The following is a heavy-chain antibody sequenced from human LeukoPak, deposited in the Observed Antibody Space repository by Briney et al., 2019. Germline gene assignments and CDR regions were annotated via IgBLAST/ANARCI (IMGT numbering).Heavy chain of an antibody. D-gene: IGHD3-9*01. CDR1: GFTFTSYT. CDR2: ISSSSNYI. Sequence: PGGSLRLSCAASGFTFTSYTIHWARQAPGKGLEWVSSISSSSNYIYYADSVKGRFTISRDNAKKLVYLQMNSLRVEDTAVYYCGRAPAGYNDILTAVGYWGQAILVTVSA. CDR3: GRAPAGYNDILTAVGY. V-gene: IGHV3-21*01. J-gene: IGHJ4*02.